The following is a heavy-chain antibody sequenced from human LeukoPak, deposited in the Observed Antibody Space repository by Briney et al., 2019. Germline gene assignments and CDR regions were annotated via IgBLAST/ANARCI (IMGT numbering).Heavy chain of an antibody. D-gene: IGHD4-23*01. CDR1: GFTVTSNH. V-gene: IGHV3-53*01. Sequence: GGSLRLSCAASGFTVTSNHVGWVRLAPGKGLEWFSITYSGGNLHYPDSLRGRFTISRDNSKNTLFLQMNSLRAEDTAVYYCARARRCGLNDDYGGCFDYWGQGTLVTVSS. CDR3: ARARRCGLNDDYGGCFDY. CDR2: TYSGGNL. J-gene: IGHJ4*02.